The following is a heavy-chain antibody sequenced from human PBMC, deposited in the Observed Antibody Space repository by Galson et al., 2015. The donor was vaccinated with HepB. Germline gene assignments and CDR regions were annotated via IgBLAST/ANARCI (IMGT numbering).Heavy chain of an antibody. CDR3: TRHNTASGYYDY. Sequence: SLRLSCAASGFSFSDHYMDWVRQAPGQGLEWVGRTRTKTNSYATAYAASVKGRFTISRDDSKNTAYLQMNSLKTDDTAVYYCTRHNTASGYYDYWGQGTLVTVSS. D-gene: IGHD3-3*01. CDR1: GFSFSDHY. CDR2: TRTKTNSYAT. V-gene: IGHV3-73*01. J-gene: IGHJ4*02.